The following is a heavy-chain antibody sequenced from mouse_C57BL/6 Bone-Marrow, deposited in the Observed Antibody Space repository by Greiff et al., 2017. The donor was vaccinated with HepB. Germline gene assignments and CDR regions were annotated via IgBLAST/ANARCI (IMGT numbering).Heavy chain of an antibody. V-gene: IGHV14-4*01. CDR3: TTITTVAMDY. CDR1: GFNIKDDY. D-gene: IGHD1-1*01. J-gene: IGHJ4*01. Sequence: EVQRVESGAELVRPGASVKLSCTASGFNIKDDYMHWVKQRPEQGLEWIGWIDPENGDTEYASKFQGKATITADTSSNTAYLQLSSLTSEDTAVYYCTTITTVAMDYWGQGTSVTVSS. CDR2: IDPENGDT.